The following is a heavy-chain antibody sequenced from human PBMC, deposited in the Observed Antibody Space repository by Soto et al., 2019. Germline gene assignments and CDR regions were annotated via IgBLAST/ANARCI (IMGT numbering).Heavy chain of an antibody. V-gene: IGHV4-39*01. D-gene: IGHD2-2*01. CDR3: ARLHCISPNCVPLDP. J-gene: IGHJ5*02. CDR1: DDSISSSGCY. Sequence: SETLSLTCTVSDDSISSSGCYWGWIRKHPEKGQEWIGNIYYNGSTYYNTSLKSRVAISVDTSKNQFSLKLSSVTAAVMALYYCARLHCISPNCVPLDPWGPGTLLTVSS. CDR2: IYYNGST.